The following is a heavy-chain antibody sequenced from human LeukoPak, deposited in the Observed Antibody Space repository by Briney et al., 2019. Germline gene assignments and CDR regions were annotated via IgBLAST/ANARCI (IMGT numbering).Heavy chain of an antibody. CDR1: GGTFSSYA. CDR3: ARGANCSSTSCYMDWFDP. Sequence: GSSAKVSCKASGGTFSSYAISWVRQAPGQGLEWMGGIIPIFGTANYAQKFQGRVTITTDESTSTAYMELSSLRSEDTAVYYCARGANCSSTSCYMDWFDPWGQGTLVTVSS. J-gene: IGHJ5*02. V-gene: IGHV1-69*05. D-gene: IGHD2-2*02. CDR2: IIPIFGTA.